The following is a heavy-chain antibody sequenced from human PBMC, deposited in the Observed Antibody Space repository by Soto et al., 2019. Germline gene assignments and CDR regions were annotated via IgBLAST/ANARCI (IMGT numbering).Heavy chain of an antibody. CDR1: GYTFSDYY. Sequence: ESGGDLVKPGGSLRLSCAASGYTFSDYYMSWIRQAPGKGLEWISYIDTSGTKIYYADSVKGRFTITRDNAKNSLYLEMNSLRDEDTAVYYCASHYDMWSGYLSPVDYWGQGTLGTVSS. V-gene: IGHV3-11*01. CDR2: IDTSGTKI. CDR3: ASHYDMWSGYLSPVDY. J-gene: IGHJ4*02. D-gene: IGHD3-3*01.